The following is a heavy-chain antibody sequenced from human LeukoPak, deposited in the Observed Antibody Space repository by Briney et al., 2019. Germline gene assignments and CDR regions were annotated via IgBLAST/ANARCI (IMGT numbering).Heavy chain of an antibody. CDR1: GFTFSRHW. J-gene: IGHJ4*02. V-gene: IGHV3-7*03. CDR3: ARNEKWGRDL. D-gene: IGHD1-26*01. CDR2: IVQDGSQK. Sequence: PGGSLRLSCAASGFTFSRHWMSWVRQAPGKGLEWEANIVQDGSQKYYVDSVKGRFTISRDNGKNSLYLQMNSLRAEDTAVYYCARNEKWGRDLWGQGTLVTVSS.